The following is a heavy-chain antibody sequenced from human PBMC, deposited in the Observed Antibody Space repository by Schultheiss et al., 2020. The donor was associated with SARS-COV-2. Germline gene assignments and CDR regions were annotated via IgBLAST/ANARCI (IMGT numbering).Heavy chain of an antibody. CDR1: GFIFNNYA. V-gene: IGHV3-43*02. CDR3: AKGRDSGYDGALDY. CDR2: ITGGGRGI. Sequence: GGSLRLSCAVSGFIFNNYAMSWVRQAPGQGLEWVSGITGGGRGIYYADSVKGRFTISRDNTKNSLYLQMNSLRTEDTALYYCAKGRDSGYDGALDYWGQGTLITVSS. D-gene: IGHD5-12*01. J-gene: IGHJ4*02.